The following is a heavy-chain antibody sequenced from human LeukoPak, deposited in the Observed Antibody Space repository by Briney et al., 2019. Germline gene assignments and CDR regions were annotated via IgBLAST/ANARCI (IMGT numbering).Heavy chain of an antibody. J-gene: IGHJ4*02. CDR2: INPNSGDT. CDR1: GYTFTGYY. V-gene: IGHV1-2*02. Sequence: ASVKVSCRASGYTFTGYYMHWVRQAPGQGLEWMGWINPNSGDTKYAQKFQGRVTMTRDTSISTAYMELSSLRSDDTAVYYCARDQPVRSTTVTTFDYWGQGTLVTVSS. CDR3: ARDQPVRSTTVTTFDY. D-gene: IGHD4-17*01.